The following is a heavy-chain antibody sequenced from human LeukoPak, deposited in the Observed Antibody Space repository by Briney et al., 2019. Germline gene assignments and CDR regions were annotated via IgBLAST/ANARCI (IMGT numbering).Heavy chain of an antibody. J-gene: IGHJ4*02. CDR2: TFYRSKWYN. D-gene: IGHD2-15*01. CDR1: GDSVSNKDAA. CDR3: GRTVGYFDY. V-gene: IGHV6-1*01. Sequence: SQTLSLTCAISGDSVSNKDAAWNWIRESPSRGLEWLGRTFYRSKWYNDYAVSVKGRIIVSADTSKNQFSLHLNSVTPDDTAVYYCGRTVGYFDYWGQGIQVTVSS.